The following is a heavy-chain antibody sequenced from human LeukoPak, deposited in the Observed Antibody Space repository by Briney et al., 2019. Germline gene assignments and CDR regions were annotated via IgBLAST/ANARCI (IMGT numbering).Heavy chain of an antibody. D-gene: IGHD2-2*01. V-gene: IGHV3-48*03. CDR1: GFTFSSYE. J-gene: IGHJ4*02. Sequence: GGSLRLSCAASGFTFSSYEMNWVRQAPGKGLEWVSYSSSSGSTIYYADSVKGRFTISRDNAKNSLYLQMNSLRAEDTAVYYCAREHCSSTSCSYFDYWGQGTLVTVSS. CDR2: SSSSGSTI. CDR3: AREHCSSTSCSYFDY.